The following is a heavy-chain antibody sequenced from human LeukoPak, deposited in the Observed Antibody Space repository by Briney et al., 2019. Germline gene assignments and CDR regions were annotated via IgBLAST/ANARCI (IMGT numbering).Heavy chain of an antibody. D-gene: IGHD1-26*01. CDR2: IYYSGST. CDR3: ARALVGATSYAFDI. Sequence: SSETLSLTCTPSGGSISSSYWSWIRQPPGKGLEWIGYIYYSGSTNYNPSLKSRVTISVDTSKNQFSLKLSSVTAADTAVYYCARALVGATSYAFDIWGQGTMVTVSS. J-gene: IGHJ3*02. V-gene: IGHV4-59*01. CDR1: GGSISSSY.